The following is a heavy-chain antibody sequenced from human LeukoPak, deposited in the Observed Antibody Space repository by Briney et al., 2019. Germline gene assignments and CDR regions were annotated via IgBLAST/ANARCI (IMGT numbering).Heavy chain of an antibody. J-gene: IGHJ4*02. V-gene: IGHV1-24*01. CDR1: GYTLTELS. CDR3: ATHPPRSGGSRYFDY. Sequence: ASVKVSCKVSGYTLTELSMHWVRQAPGKGLEWMGGFDPEDGETIYAQKFQGRVTMTEDTSTDTAYMELSSLRSEDTAVYYCATHPPRSGGSRYFDYWGQGTLVTVSS. D-gene: IGHD2-15*01. CDR2: FDPEDGET.